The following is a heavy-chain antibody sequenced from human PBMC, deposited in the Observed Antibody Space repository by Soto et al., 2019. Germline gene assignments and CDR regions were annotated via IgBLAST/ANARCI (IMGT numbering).Heavy chain of an antibody. CDR1: GFTFSSYA. CDR3: TASSGWYNAFDI. D-gene: IGHD6-19*01. V-gene: IGHV3-23*01. CDR2: ISGSGGST. J-gene: IGHJ3*02. Sequence: EVQLLESGGGLVQPGGSLRLSCAASGFTFSSYAMSWVRQAPGKGLEWVSAISGSGGSTYYADSVKGWFTISRDNSKNTLYLQMNSLRAEDTAVYYCTASSGWYNAFDIWGQGTMVTVSS.